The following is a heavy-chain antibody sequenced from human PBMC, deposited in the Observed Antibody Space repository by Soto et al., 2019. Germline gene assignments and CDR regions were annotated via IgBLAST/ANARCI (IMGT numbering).Heavy chain of an antibody. J-gene: IGHJ5*02. CDR1: GYIFTSYD. V-gene: IGHV1-18*01. D-gene: IGHD2-15*01. CDR2: ISAYNGNT. Sequence: ASVKVSCKASGYIFTSYDMSWVRQAPGQGLEYMGWISAYNGNTNYVQKFQGRVTMTRDTSTSTAYMELRSLRSDDTAVYFCARISVRDVGVVASRIDWFVPWGQGTLVTVSS. CDR3: ARISVRDVGVVASRIDWFVP.